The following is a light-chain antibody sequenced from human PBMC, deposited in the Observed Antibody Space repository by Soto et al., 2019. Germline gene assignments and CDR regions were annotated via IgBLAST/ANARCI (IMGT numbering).Light chain of an antibody. V-gene: IGKV3-20*01. CDR2: ATS. CDR1: QSVHSSH. Sequence: IVLTQSPGTLSLSPGKRATLSCWASQSVHSSHLAWYQQRPGQAPRLLIFATSRRATDIPDRFSGSGSGTDFTLAIRRLEPEDFAVYYCHQFGYSPRTFGQGTKVDIK. CDR3: HQFGYSPRT. J-gene: IGKJ1*01.